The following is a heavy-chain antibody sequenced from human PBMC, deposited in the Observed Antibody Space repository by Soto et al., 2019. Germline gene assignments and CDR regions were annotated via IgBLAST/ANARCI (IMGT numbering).Heavy chain of an antibody. D-gene: IGHD2-15*01. CDR2: MLYSGLT. CDR1: GGSISSGGYY. CDR3: APLSVSLSGPYVIHV. J-gene: IGHJ6*02. Sequence: SETLSLTCTVSGGSISSGGYYWSWIRQPPGKGLEWIGCMLYSGLTYYNPSLKSRVTLSVDTSKNQFSVRLNSVTASDTAVYYCAPLSVSLSGPYVIHVWGQGTTVTVSS. V-gene: IGHV4-39*01.